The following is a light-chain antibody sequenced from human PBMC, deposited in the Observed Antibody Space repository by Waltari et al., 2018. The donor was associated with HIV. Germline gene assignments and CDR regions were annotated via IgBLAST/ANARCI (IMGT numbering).Light chain of an antibody. V-gene: IGKV1-39*01. Sequence: DIQMTQSPSSLSASVGDSVTITCRASQSISTYLNWYQQKPGKAPKLLIYAASSLQSGVPSRSSGSGSGTDFALAISSLQPEDVATYYCQQSFSSPYTFGQGTKLEIK. CDR2: AAS. CDR3: QQSFSSPYT. J-gene: IGKJ2*01. CDR1: QSISTY.